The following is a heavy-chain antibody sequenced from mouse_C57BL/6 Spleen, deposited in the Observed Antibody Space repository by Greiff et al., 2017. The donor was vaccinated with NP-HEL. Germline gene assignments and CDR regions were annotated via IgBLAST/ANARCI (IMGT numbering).Heavy chain of an antibody. Sequence: VQLQQSVAELVRPGASVKLSCTASGFNIKNTYMHWVKQRPEQGLEWIGRIDPANGNTKYAPKFQGKATITADTSSNTAYLQLSSLTSEDTAIECGARDYGSSWYFDVWGTGTTVTVSS. V-gene: IGHV14-3*01. CDR3: ARDYGSSWYFDV. D-gene: IGHD1-1*01. J-gene: IGHJ1*03. CDR1: GFNIKNTY. CDR2: IDPANGNT.